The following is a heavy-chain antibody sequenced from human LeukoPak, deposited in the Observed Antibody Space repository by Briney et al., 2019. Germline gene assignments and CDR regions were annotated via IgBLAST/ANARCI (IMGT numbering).Heavy chain of an antibody. V-gene: IGHV1-24*01. CDR2: FDPEDGET. J-gene: IGHJ4*02. D-gene: IGHD1-20*01. CDR3: ATDHPRYITGTLDY. CDR1: GYTLTELS. Sequence: GASVKVSCKVSGYTLTELSMHWVRQAPGKGLEWMGGFDPEDGETIYAQKFQGRVTMTEDTSTDTAYMELSSLRSEDTAVYYCATDHPRYITGTLDYWGQGTLVTASS.